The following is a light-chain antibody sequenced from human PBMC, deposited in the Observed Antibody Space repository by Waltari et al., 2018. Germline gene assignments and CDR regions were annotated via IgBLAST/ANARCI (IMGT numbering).Light chain of an antibody. V-gene: IGLV2-14*03. CDR1: SSDVGAYTY. CDR3: SSYTTNSTYV. J-gene: IGLJ1*01. Sequence: QSALTQPASVSGSPGQSLTISCPGSSSDVGAYTYVSWCQQHPGKAPKLLIYDVSERPSGVSNRFSASKSGNTASLTISGLQAEDEADYYCSSYTTNSTYVFGTGTKVTVL. CDR2: DVS.